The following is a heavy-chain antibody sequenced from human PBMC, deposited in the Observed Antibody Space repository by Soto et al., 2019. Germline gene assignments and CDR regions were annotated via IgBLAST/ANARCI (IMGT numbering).Heavy chain of an antibody. V-gene: IGHV3-11*01. D-gene: IGHD3-3*01. CDR1: GFTFSDYY. CDR3: AKSFWSGYLTLYYYYYGMDV. J-gene: IGHJ6*02. Sequence: GGSLRLSCAASGFTFSDYYMSWIRQAPGKGLEWISYISSSGSTIYYADSVKGRFTISRDNAKNSLYLQMNSLRAEDTAVYYCAKSFWSGYLTLYYYYYGMDVWGQGTTVTVSS. CDR2: ISSSGSTI.